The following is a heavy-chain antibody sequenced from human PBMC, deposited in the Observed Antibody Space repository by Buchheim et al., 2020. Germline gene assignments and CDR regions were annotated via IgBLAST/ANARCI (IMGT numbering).Heavy chain of an antibody. CDR1: GGSISSYY. V-gene: IGHV4-59*08. CDR3: ARAGPFLGYYFDY. Sequence: QVQLQESGPGLVKPSETLSLTCTVSGGSISSYYWSWIRQPPGKGLEWIGYIYYSGSTNYNPSLKSRVTISVDTSKNQFSLKLSSVTAADTAVYYCARAGPFLGYYFDYWGQGTL. J-gene: IGHJ4*02. D-gene: IGHD1-14*01. CDR2: IYYSGST.